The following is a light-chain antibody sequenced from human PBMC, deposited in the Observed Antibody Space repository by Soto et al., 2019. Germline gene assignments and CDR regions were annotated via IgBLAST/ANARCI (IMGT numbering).Light chain of an antibody. CDR1: LSDVAVYEY. CDR3: CIYATKYI. Sequence: QSALIQPRSVSASLGQSVTISCTGSLSDVAVYEYVSWYQQQPDKAPKLMIYDVNKRASGVPDRFSGSKSGNAASLIISGLQVADEADYYCCIYATKYIFGTGTKGTVL. V-gene: IGLV2-11*01. CDR2: DVN. J-gene: IGLJ1*01.